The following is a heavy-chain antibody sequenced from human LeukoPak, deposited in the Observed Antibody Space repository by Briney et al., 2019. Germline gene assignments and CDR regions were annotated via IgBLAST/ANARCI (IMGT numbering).Heavy chain of an antibody. CDR2: ISGGGSNT. J-gene: IGHJ4*02. CDR3: TKGRNEDGDAALDY. CDR1: RYTNSSCA. V-gene: IGHV3-23*02. D-gene: IGHD4-17*01. Sequence: GVLRRLTRAFSRYTNSSCAWSCVRQTPGKGEGILSSISGGGSNTFYEDSVKGRFTISRDKSKNPLYLQMNSLRVWDSAAYHCTKGRNEDGDAALDYWGQGTLVTVSS.